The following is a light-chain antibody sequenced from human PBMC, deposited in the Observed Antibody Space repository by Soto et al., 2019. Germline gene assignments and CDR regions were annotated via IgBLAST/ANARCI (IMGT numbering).Light chain of an antibody. V-gene: IGKV1-8*01. J-gene: IGKJ1*01. CDR3: QQYYSYPVT. CDR1: QGISSY. CDR2: AAS. Sequence: AIRMTQSPSSLSESTGDRVTITCRASQGISSYLAWYQQKPGKAPKLLIYAASTLQSGVPSRFSGSGSGTDFTLTISCLQSEDFATYYCQQYYSYPVTFGQGTKVDIK.